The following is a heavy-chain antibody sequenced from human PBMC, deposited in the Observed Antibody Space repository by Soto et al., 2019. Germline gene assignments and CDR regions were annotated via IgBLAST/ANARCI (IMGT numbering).Heavy chain of an antibody. Sequence: ASVKVSCKASGGTFSSYAISWVRQAPGQGLEWMGGIIPIFGTATYAQKLQGRVTITADKSTSTAYMELSSLRSEDTAVYYCATNRFTIFGVVNDYYGMDVWGQGTTVTVSS. V-gene: IGHV1-69*06. CDR2: IIPIFGTA. CDR1: GGTFSSYA. CDR3: ATNRFTIFGVVNDYYGMDV. D-gene: IGHD3-3*01. J-gene: IGHJ6*02.